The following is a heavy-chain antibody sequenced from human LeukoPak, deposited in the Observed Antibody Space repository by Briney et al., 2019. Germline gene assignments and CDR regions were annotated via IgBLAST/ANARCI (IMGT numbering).Heavy chain of an antibody. D-gene: IGHD5-24*01. Sequence: GGSLRLSCAASGFTFSSYDMHWVRQATGKGLEWVSAIGTAGDTYYPGSVKGRFTISRENAKNSLYLQMNSLRAEDTAVYYCARDPVEMATLTPGGAFDIWGQGTMVTVSS. CDR2: IGTAGDT. CDR3: ARDPVEMATLTPGGAFDI. V-gene: IGHV3-13*01. CDR1: GFTFSSYD. J-gene: IGHJ3*02.